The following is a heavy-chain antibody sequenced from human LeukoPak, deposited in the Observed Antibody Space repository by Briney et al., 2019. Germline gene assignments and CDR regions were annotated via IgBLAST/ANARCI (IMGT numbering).Heavy chain of an antibody. CDR3: ARPYSPYYYDSSGSYFDY. J-gene: IGHJ4*02. D-gene: IGHD3-22*01. CDR2: ISGRGSPI. V-gene: IGHV3-11*04. Sequence: GGSLRPSCAASGFTFSDYYMSWIRQAPGKGLEWVSYISGRGSPIFYADSVKGRFTISRDNAKNSLYLQMNSLRAEDTAVYYCARPYSPYYYDSSGSYFDYWGQGTLVTVSS. CDR1: GFTFSDYY.